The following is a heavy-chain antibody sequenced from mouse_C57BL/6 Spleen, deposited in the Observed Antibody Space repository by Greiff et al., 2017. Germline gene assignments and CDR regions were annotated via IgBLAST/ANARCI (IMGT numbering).Heavy chain of an antibody. D-gene: IGHD1-1*01. Sequence: EVQLQQSVAELVRPGASVKLSCTASGFNIKNTYMHWVKQRPEKGLEWIGRIDPANGNTKYAPKFQGQATITADTSSNTAYLQLSRLTSEYTAIYYCARLPTTVGYFDVWGTGTTVTVSS. V-gene: IGHV14-3*01. CDR3: ARLPTTVGYFDV. CDR1: GFNIKNTY. J-gene: IGHJ1*03. CDR2: IDPANGNT.